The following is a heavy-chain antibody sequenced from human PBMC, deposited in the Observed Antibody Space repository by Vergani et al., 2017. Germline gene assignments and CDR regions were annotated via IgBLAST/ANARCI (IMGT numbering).Heavy chain of an antibody. CDR1: CGPISSGDYY. J-gene: IGHJ4*02. D-gene: IGHD4-23*01. V-gene: IGHV4-30-4*08. Sequence: QVQLQELCPGLVKPSQILSLTCTVSCGPISSGDYYLSWIRQPPGKGLDWIGYIYYSGSTYYNPSLKSRVTISVDTSKNQFSLKLSSVTAADTAVYYCARADRAVVTQPFDYWGQGTLVTVSS. CDR3: ARADRAVVTQPFDY. CDR2: IYYSGST.